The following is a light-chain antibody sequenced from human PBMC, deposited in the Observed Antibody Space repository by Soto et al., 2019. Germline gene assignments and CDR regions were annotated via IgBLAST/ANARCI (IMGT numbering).Light chain of an antibody. CDR2: DVN. Sequence: QSVLTQPASVSGSPGQSITISCTGTSSDTGAYNFVSWYQQHPGKAPKLMLYDVNIRPSGVSNRFSGSKSGNTASLTISGLQAEDEADYYCTSWTTSTTMIFGGGTQLTVL. CDR3: TSWTTSTTMI. V-gene: IGLV2-14*03. J-gene: IGLJ2*01. CDR1: SSDTGAYNF.